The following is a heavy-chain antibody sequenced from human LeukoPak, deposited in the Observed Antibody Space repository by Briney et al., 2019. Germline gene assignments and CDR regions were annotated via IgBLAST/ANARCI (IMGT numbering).Heavy chain of an antibody. V-gene: IGHV3-48*01. J-gene: IGHJ3*02. CDR3: ARGICGGQQGGDAFDI. CDR1: GFTFSSYS. Sequence: GGSLRLSCAASGFTFSSYSMNWVRQAPGKGLEWVSYISSSSSTIYYADSVKGRSTISRDNAKNSLYLQMNSLRAEDTAVYYCARGICGGQQGGDAFDIWGQGTMVTVSS. CDR2: ISSSSSTI. D-gene: IGHD4-23*01.